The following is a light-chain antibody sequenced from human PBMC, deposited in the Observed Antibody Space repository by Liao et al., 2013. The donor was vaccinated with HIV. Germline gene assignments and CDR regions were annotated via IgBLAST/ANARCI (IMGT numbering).Light chain of an antibody. V-gene: IGLV3-1*01. CDR1: KLGDKY. J-gene: IGLJ1*01. CDR3: QAWDSSTAYV. CDR2: QDT. Sequence: SYELTQPPSVSVSPGQTATITCSGDKLGDKYASWYQQRPGQSPFLVIFQDTKRPSGISDRFSGSNSENTATLTISGTQTMDEADYYCQAWDSSTAYVFGSGTKLAVL.